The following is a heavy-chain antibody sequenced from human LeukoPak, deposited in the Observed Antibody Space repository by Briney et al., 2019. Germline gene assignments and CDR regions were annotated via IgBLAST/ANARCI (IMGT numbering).Heavy chain of an antibody. CDR3: ARHLGLTDAFDI. J-gene: IGHJ3*02. D-gene: IGHD3-16*01. V-gene: IGHV4-39*01. Sequence: PSETLSLTCTVSGGSISSSSYCWGWIRQPPGKGLERIGSIYYSGSTYYNPSLKSRVTISVDTSKNQFSLKLSSVTAADTAVYYCARHLGLTDAFDIWGQGTMVTVSS. CDR2: IYYSGST. CDR1: GGSISSSSYC.